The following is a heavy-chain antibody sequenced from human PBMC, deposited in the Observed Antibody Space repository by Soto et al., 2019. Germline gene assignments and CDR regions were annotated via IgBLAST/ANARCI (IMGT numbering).Heavy chain of an antibody. J-gene: IGHJ5*02. D-gene: IGHD2-15*01. CDR3: AKDKGFPRRLGYCSGGSCYGFDP. Sequence: TGGSLRLSCAASGFTFDDYAMHWVRQAPGKGLEWVSLISWDGGSTYYADSVKGRFTISRDNSKNSLYLQMNSLRAEDTALYYCAKDKGFPRRLGYCSGGSCYGFDPWGQGTLVTVSS. CDR1: GFTFDDYA. V-gene: IGHV3-43D*04. CDR2: ISWDGGST.